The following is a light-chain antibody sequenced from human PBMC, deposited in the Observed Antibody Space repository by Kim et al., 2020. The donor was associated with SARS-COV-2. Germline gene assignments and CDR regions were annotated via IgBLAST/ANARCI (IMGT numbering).Light chain of an antibody. Sequence: VSPGERAPPSGRASQSVSSTLAWYQQRTGQPPRLLISGASTRASGIPARFSASGSGREFTLTISSLQSEDFAVCYCQRYNNCPLTFGGGTKMDIK. CDR3: QRYNNCPLT. J-gene: IGKJ4*01. CDR2: GAS. CDR1: QSVSST. V-gene: IGKV3-15*01.